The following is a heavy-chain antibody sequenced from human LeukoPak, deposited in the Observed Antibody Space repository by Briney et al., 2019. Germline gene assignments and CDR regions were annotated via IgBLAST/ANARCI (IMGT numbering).Heavy chain of an antibody. V-gene: IGHV4-34*01. CDR2: INHSGST. J-gene: IGHJ4*02. Sequence: PSETLSLTCAVYGGSFSGYYWSWIRQPPGKGLEWIGEINHSGSTNYNPSFKSRVTISVDTSKNQFSLKLSSVTAADTAVYYCARGPYGGKKHYWGQGTLVTVSS. D-gene: IGHD4-17*01. CDR1: GGSFSGYY. CDR3: ARGPYGGKKHY.